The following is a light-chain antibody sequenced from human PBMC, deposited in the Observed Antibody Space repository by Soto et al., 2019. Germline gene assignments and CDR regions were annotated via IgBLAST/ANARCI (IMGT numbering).Light chain of an antibody. V-gene: IGLV1-51*02. J-gene: IGLJ1*01. CDR3: GTWDSSLSADV. CDR2: ETN. CDR1: SSDVGSNY. Sequence: QAVVTQPPSVSAAPGQTVTISCSGSSSDVGSNYVCWYQQFSGSAPKLLIYETNKRSSGIPDRFSGSKSGASATLAITGLQTGDEADYYCGTWDSSLSADVFGTGTKVTVL.